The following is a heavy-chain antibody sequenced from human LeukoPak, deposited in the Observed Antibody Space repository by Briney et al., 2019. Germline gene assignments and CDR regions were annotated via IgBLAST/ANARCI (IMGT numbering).Heavy chain of an antibody. D-gene: IGHD3-10*02. Sequence: QAGGSLRLSCAASGFTFSSYAMTWVRQAPGKGLEWVSTISGSGGSTYYADSVKGRFTISRDNAKNSLYLQMNSLRAEDTAVYYCAELGITMIGGVWGKGTTVTISS. CDR3: AELGITMIGGV. CDR1: GFTFSSYA. CDR2: ISGSGGST. V-gene: IGHV3-23*01. J-gene: IGHJ6*04.